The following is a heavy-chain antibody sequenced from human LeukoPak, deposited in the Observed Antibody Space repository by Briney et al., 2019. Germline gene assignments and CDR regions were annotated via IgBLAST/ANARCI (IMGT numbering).Heavy chain of an antibody. CDR1: GFTFSSYS. CDR3: ARGIAAAGQYYYYYYMDV. CDR2: ISSSSSYI. D-gene: IGHD6-13*01. V-gene: IGHV3-21*01. J-gene: IGHJ6*03. Sequence: GGSLRLSCTASGFTFSSYSMNWVRQAPGKGLEWVSSISSSSSYIYYADSVKGRFTISRDNARNSLYLQMNSLRAEDTAVYYCARGIAAAGQYYYYYYMDVWGKGTTVTVSS.